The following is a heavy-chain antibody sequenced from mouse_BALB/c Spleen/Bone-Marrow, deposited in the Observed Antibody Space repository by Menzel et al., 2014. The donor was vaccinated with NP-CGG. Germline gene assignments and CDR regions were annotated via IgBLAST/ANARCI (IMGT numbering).Heavy chain of an antibody. CDR1: GYTFTDYV. V-gene: IGHV1-77*01. CDR3: ARSRYDYNYYFDY. D-gene: IGHD2-14*01. J-gene: IGHJ2*01. CDR2: IYPGSGST. Sequence: QVQLKQSGLELVKPGASVQMSCKASGYTFTDYVISWVKQRTGQGLEWIGEIYPGSGSTYYNEKFKGKATLTADKSSNTAYRQLSSLTSDDSSVYFCARSRYDYNYYFDYWGLGTTRTVAS.